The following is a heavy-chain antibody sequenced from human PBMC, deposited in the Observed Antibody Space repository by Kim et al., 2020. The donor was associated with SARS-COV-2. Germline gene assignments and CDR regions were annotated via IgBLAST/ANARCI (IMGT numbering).Heavy chain of an antibody. CDR3: ARHRGPQLTMIVVAFDAFDI. CDR1: GGSISSSSYY. J-gene: IGHJ3*02. CDR2: IYYSGST. D-gene: IGHD3-22*01. V-gene: IGHV4-39*01. Sequence: SETLSLTCTVSGGSISSSSYYWGWIRQPPGKGLEWIGSIYYSGSTYYNPSLKSRVTISVDTSKNQFSLKLSSVTAADTAVYYCARHRGPQLTMIVVAFDAFDIWGQGTMVTVSS.